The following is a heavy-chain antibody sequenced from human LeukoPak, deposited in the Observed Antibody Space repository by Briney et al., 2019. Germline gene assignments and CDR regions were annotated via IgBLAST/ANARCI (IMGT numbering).Heavy chain of an antibody. V-gene: IGHV1-18*01. Sequence: ASVKVSCKASGYTFTSYGISWVRQAPGQGLEWMGWISAYNGNTNYAQKLQGRVTMTTDTSTSTAYMELRSLRSDDTAVYYCARERPGALKYYYYXMDVWGQGTTVTVSS. CDR3: ARERPGALKYYYYXMDV. J-gene: IGHJ6*02. CDR2: ISAYNGNT. D-gene: IGHD6-6*01. CDR1: GYTFTSYG.